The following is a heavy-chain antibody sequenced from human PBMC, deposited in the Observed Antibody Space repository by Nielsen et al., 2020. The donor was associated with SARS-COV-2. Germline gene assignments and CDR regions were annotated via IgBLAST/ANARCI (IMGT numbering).Heavy chain of an antibody. Sequence: WVRQAPGQGLEWMGWISAYNGNTNYAQKLQGRVTMTTDTSTSTAYMELRSLRSDDTAVYYCARAGTVTTPDGYWGQGTLVTVSS. J-gene: IGHJ4*02. CDR2: ISAYNGNT. D-gene: IGHD4-11*01. V-gene: IGHV1-18*01. CDR3: ARAGTVTTPDGY.